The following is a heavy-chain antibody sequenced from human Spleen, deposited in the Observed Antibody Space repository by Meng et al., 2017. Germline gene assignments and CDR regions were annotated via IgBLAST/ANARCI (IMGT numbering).Heavy chain of an antibody. D-gene: IGHD6-19*01. CDR1: GGSFSGYY. Sequence: GSLRLSCAVYGGSFSGYYWSWIRQLPGKGLEWIGEINHSGSTNYNPSLKSRVTISVDTSKNQFSLKLSPVTAADTAVYYCARGISVAGTIRWFDPWGQGTLVTVSS. J-gene: IGHJ5*02. CDR3: ARGISVAGTIRWFDP. CDR2: INHSGST. V-gene: IGHV4-34*01.